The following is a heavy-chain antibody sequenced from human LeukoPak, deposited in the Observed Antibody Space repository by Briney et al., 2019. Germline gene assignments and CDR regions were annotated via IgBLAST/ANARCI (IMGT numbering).Heavy chain of an antibody. Sequence: ASVKVSCKASGCTFTGYYMHWVRQAPGQGLEWMGWINPNSGGTNYAQKFQGRVTMTRDTSISTAYMELSRLRSDDTAVYYCARVGGIAAAGKNWFDPWGQGTLVTVSS. CDR2: INPNSGGT. D-gene: IGHD6-13*01. V-gene: IGHV1-2*02. CDR3: ARVGGIAAAGKNWFDP. J-gene: IGHJ5*02. CDR1: GCTFTGYY.